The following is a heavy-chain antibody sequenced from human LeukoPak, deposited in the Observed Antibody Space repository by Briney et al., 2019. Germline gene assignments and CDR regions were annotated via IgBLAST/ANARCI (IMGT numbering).Heavy chain of an antibody. J-gene: IGHJ4*02. CDR1: GGTFSSYA. CDR2: IIPIFGTA. V-gene: IGHV1-69*13. D-gene: IGHD3-3*01. CDR3: AREAGGYYDFWSGSYVDY. Sequence: GASVKVSCKASGGTFSSYAISWVRQAPGQGLAWMGGIIPIFGTANYAQKFQGRVTITADESTSTAYMELSSLRSEDTAVYYCAREAGGYYDFWSGSYVDYWGQGTLVTVSS.